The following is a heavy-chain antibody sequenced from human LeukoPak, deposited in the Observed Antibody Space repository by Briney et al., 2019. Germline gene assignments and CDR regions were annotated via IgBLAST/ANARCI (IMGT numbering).Heavy chain of an antibody. CDR1: GGSISSGSYY. CDR3: ARDPGGAI. Sequence: PSQTLSLTCTVSGGSISSGSYYWSWIRQPDGQGLEGIGRIYTSGSTNYNLSLKSRVTISVYTPQHQLPLTLSSVTAADSAVYYCARDPGGAIWGQGTMVTVSS. J-gene: IGHJ3*02. V-gene: IGHV4-61*02. D-gene: IGHD1-26*01. CDR2: IYTSGST.